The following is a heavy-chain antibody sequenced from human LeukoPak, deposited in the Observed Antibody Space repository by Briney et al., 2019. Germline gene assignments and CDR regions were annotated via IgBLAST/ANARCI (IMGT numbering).Heavy chain of an antibody. J-gene: IGHJ4*02. D-gene: IGHD2-21*02. V-gene: IGHV3-23*01. CDR1: GFTFSSYA. Sequence: GSLRLSCAASGFTFSSYAMSWVCQAPGKGLEWVSAISGSGGSTYYADSVKGWFTISRDNSKNTLYLQMNSLRAEDTAVYYCAKGPVVVTASGEDYWGQGTLVTVSS. CDR2: ISGSGGST. CDR3: AKGPVVVTASGEDY.